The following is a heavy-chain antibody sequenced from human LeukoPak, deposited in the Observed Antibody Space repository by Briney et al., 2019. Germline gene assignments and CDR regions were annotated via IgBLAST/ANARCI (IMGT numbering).Heavy chain of an antibody. Sequence: QSGGSLRLSCAASGFTVSSNYMTWVRQAPGKGLEWVSLIYTSGSTDYADSVKGRFTISRDDSNNTLYLQMNSLRAEDTAVYYCASRATVTTDRFWFDPWGQGTLVTVSS. D-gene: IGHD4-11*01. CDR2: IYTSGST. CDR3: ASRATVTTDRFWFDP. J-gene: IGHJ5*02. CDR1: GFTVSSNY. V-gene: IGHV3-53*01.